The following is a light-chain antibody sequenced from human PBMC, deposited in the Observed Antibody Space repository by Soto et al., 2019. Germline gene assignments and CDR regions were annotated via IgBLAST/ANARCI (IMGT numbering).Light chain of an antibody. Sequence: QSVLTQPPSASGTPGQRVTISCSGSSSNIGSNYVYWYQQLPGTVPQLLIYRNSERPSGVPDRFSGSKSGTSASLAISGLLSEDEDDYYCAAWDDSLSGVVFGGGTKLTVL. V-gene: IGLV1-47*01. CDR1: SSNIGSNY. CDR2: RNS. J-gene: IGLJ2*01. CDR3: AAWDDSLSGVV.